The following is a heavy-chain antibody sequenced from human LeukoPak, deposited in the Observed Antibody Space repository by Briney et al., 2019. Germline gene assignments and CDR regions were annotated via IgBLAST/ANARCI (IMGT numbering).Heavy chain of an antibody. CDR3: ARGVIAVAASFDY. CDR1: GATFSSYA. J-gene: IGHJ4*02. Sequence: SVKVSCKASGATFSSYAISWVRQPPGQGLEWMGMIIPNLGITNYAQTFQGRVTITADKSTSIVYMELSSLRSEHTAVYYCARGVIAVAASFDYGGQGTLVTVSS. D-gene: IGHD6-19*01. V-gene: IGHV1-69*04. CDR2: IIPNLGIT.